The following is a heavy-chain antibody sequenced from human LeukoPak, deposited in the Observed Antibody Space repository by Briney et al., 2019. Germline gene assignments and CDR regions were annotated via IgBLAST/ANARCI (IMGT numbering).Heavy chain of an antibody. Sequence: GASVKVSCKASGYTFTDFYIHWVRQAPGQGLEWMGWINSNSGGTNYAQKFQDWVTMTRDTSISTVYMELTRLRSDDTAVYYCARGEMATGYYYYYGMDVWGQGTTVTVSS. D-gene: IGHD5-24*01. CDR1: GYTFTDFY. CDR2: INSNSGGT. V-gene: IGHV1-2*04. J-gene: IGHJ6*02. CDR3: ARGEMATGYYYYYGMDV.